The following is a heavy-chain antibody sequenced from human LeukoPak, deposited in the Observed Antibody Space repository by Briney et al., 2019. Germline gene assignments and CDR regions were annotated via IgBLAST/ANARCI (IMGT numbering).Heavy chain of an antibody. D-gene: IGHD2-21*01. CDR3: ARLWGSVSGYFDY. J-gene: IGHJ4*02. V-gene: IGHV3-33*01. CDR1: GYTFSSHG. CDR2: IWYDGSDK. Sequence: GGSLRLSCAVSGYTFSSHGMHWVRQAPGKGLEWVAAIWYDGSDKYYADSVRGRFTISRDNSKNMLYLQMDSLRAEDTALYYCARLWGSVSGYFDYWGQGTLVTVSS.